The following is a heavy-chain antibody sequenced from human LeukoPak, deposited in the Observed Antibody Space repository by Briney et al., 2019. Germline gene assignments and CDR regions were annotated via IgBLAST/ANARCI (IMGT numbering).Heavy chain of an antibody. Sequence: ASVKVSCKASGYTFTSYDINWVRQATGQGLEWMGWMNPNSGNTGYAQKFQGRVTMTRNTSISTAYMELSSLRSEDTAVYYCASTLTGYSSSWHLRNNWFDPWGQGTLVTVSS. D-gene: IGHD6-13*01. J-gene: IGHJ5*02. V-gene: IGHV1-8*01. CDR2: MNPNSGNT. CDR1: GYTFTSYD. CDR3: ASTLTGYSSSWHLRNNWFDP.